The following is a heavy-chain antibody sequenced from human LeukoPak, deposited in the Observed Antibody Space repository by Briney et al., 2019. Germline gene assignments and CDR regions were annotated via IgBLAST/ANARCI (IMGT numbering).Heavy chain of an antibody. V-gene: IGHV4-39*01. CDR1: GGSISSYY. J-gene: IGHJ4*02. CDR3: ARHASGSYAPADY. D-gene: IGHD1-26*01. CDR2: IYYSGST. Sequence: SETLSLTCTVSGGSISSYYWGWIRQPPGKGLEWIGSIYYSGSTYYNPSLKSRVTISVDTSKNQFSLKLSSVTAADTAVYYCARHASGSYAPADYWGQGTLVTVSS.